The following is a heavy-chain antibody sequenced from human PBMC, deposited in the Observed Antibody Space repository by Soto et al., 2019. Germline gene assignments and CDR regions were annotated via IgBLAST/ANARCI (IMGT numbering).Heavy chain of an antibody. CDR2: IGSSGGVT. D-gene: IGHD3-10*01. Sequence: EVQLLESGGGLVQPGGSLRLSCVASGFTSSTYAMSWVRQAPGKGLEWVSIIGSSGGVTVYADSVKGRFTISRDNSKNTLYLQMNSLTAEDTAVYYCAKHFVNGEIDYWGQGTLVTVSS. CDR3: AKHFVNGEIDY. J-gene: IGHJ4*02. V-gene: IGHV3-23*01. CDR1: GFTSSTYA.